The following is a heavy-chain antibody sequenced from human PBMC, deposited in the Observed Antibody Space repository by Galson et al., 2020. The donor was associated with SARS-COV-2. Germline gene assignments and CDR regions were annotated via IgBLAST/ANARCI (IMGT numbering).Heavy chain of an antibody. CDR3: ARASYYDFWSGLTEHHCYYMYV. V-gene: IGHV3-21*01. D-gene: IGHD3-3*01. J-gene: IGHJ6*03. CDR1: GFTFSSYS. CDR2: ISSSSSYI. Sequence: NSGGSLRLSCAASGFTFSSYSMNWVRQAPGKGLEWVSSISSSSSYIYYADSVKGRFTIPRDNAKNTLYLQMNSLRAEDTAVYYCARASYYDFWSGLTEHHCYYMYVWGKGTTVTVSS.